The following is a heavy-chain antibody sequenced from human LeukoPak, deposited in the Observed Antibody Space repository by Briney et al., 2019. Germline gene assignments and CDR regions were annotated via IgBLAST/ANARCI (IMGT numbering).Heavy chain of an antibody. CDR3: ASQGDSSGYYYYYGMDV. CDR2: ISSSGSTI. Sequence: GGSLRLFCAASGFTFSSYEMNWVRQAPGKGLEWVSYISSSGSTIYYADSVKGRFTISRDNAKNSLYLQMNSLRAEDTAVYYCASQGDSSGYYYYYGMDVWGQGTTVTVSS. V-gene: IGHV3-48*03. J-gene: IGHJ6*02. CDR1: GFTFSSYE. D-gene: IGHD3-22*01.